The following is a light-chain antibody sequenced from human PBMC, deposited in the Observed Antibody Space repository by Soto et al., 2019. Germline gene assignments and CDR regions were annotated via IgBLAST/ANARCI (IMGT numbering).Light chain of an antibody. V-gene: IGKV1-39*01. CDR1: QSISAH. Sequence: GDRVTITCRASQSISAHLNWYQQKPGKAPKVLIYAATNLESGVPSRFSGSGSGTEFTLTISSLQPEDFATYYCQQGYTTPGTFGQGTKVE. CDR3: QQGYTTPGT. J-gene: IGKJ1*01. CDR2: AAT.